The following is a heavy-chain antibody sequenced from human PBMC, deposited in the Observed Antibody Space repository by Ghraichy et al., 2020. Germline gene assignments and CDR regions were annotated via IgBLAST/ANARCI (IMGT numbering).Heavy chain of an antibody. Sequence: GESLNISCADSGFIFSSYGMHWVRQAPGKGLEWVAVISYDGSNKYYADSVKGRFTISRDKSKNTLYLQMSSLRVEDTAVYYCAKDREWRATRYYYGMDVWGQGITVTVSS. CDR1: GFIFSSYG. V-gene: IGHV3-30*18. D-gene: IGHD3-3*01. CDR3: AKDREWRATRYYYGMDV. J-gene: IGHJ6*02. CDR2: ISYDGSNK.